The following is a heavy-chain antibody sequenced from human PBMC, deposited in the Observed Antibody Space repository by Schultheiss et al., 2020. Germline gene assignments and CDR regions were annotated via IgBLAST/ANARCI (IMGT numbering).Heavy chain of an antibody. CDR2: IFNSGRT. D-gene: IGHD6-13*01. J-gene: IGHJ4*02. CDR3: ARVVAAAYFDY. Sequence: SETLSLTCTVSGDSVRSFYWSWIRQPPGKGLEWVGFIFNSGRTSYNPSLGSRVTMSVDTSKNQFSLKLSSVTAADTAVYYCARVVAAAYFDYWGQGTLVTVSS. V-gene: IGHV4-59*02. CDR1: GDSVRSFY.